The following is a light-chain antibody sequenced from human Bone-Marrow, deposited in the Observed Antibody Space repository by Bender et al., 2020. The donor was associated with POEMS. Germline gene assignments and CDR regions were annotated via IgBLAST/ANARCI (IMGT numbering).Light chain of an antibody. J-gene: IGLJ1*01. CDR3: CSYAGSSTYV. Sequence: QSALTQPASVSGSPGQSITISCTGTSSDVVSWYQHNPGKAPKLIIYEGTERPAGVSNRFSGSKAGNTSSLTIAGLQAEDEADYYCCSYAGSSTYVFGTGTTVTVL. V-gene: IGLV2-23*01. CDR2: EGT. CDR1: SSDVV.